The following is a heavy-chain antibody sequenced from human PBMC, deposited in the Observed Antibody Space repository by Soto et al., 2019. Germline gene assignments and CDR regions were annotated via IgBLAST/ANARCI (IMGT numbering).Heavy chain of an antibody. CDR1: GFTFSGFW. D-gene: IGHD6-13*01. CDR3: AAWPRSSWFDY. J-gene: IGHJ4*02. CDR2: IKQDGSET. Sequence: GALRLSCAGSGFTFSGFWMGWVRQAPDKGLEWVANIKQDGSETSYVDSVKGRFTVSRDNVRNSLYLQMNNLRAEDTAVYYCAAWPRSSWFDYWGQGTLVTVSS. V-gene: IGHV3-7*05.